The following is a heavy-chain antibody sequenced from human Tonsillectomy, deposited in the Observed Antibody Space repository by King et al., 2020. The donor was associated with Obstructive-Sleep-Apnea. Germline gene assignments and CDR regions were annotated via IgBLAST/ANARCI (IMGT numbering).Heavy chain of an antibody. V-gene: IGHV3-23*04. D-gene: IGHD6-19*01. J-gene: IGHJ4*02. CDR1: GFTFSSYA. CDR3: AKARQPYVSGEDYFDY. CDR2: ISGRGGST. Sequence: VQLVESGGGLVQPGGSLRLSCAASGFTFSSYAMSWVRQAPGKGLEWVSVISGRGGSTYYANSVTGRFTISKDNSKTTLYLQTNSLRAEATAVYYCAKARQPYVSGEDYFDYWGQGTLVTVSS.